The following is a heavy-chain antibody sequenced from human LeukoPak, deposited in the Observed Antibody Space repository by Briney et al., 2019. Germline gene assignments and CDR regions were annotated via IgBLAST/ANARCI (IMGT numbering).Heavy chain of an antibody. CDR1: GGSISSSSYY. D-gene: IGHD2-15*01. J-gene: IGHJ4*02. CDR2: IYYSGTT. Sequence: SETLSLTCTVSGGSISSSSYYWGWIRQPPGKGLEWIGSIYYSGTTYYNPSLESRVTISVDTSKNQFSLKLSSVTAADTAVYYCARATGSTPTWSFDYWGQGTLVTVSS. CDR3: ARATGSTPTWSFDY. V-gene: IGHV4-39*07.